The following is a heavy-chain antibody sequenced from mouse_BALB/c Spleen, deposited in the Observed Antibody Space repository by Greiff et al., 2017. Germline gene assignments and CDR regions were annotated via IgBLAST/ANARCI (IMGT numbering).Heavy chain of an antibody. CDR2: IDPENGNT. D-gene: IGHD1-2*01. CDR1: GFNITDYY. CDR3: AIITTATLSPDY. V-gene: IGHV14-1*02. J-gene: IGHJ2*01. Sequence: VQLQQSGAELVRPGALVKLSCKASGFNITDYYMHWVKQRPEQGLEWIGWIDPENGNTIYDPKFQGKASITADTSSNTAYLQLSSLTSEDTAVYYCAIITTATLSPDYWGQGTTLTVSS.